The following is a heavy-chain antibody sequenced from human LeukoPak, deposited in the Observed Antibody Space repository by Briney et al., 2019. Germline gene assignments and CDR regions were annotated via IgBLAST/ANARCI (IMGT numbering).Heavy chain of an antibody. J-gene: IGHJ6*03. V-gene: IGHV4-39*07. CDR1: GDSISSSNCY. D-gene: IGHD3-10*01. CDR2: IYFSGGT. CDR3: ARGFYGSGSYSPPYYYMDV. Sequence: SETLSLTCTVSGDSISSSNCYWGWIRQPPGKGLEWIGSIYFSGGTYYNASLKSRVTISVDTSKNQFSLKLSSVTAADTAVYYCARGFYGSGSYSPPYYYMDVWGKGTTVTISS.